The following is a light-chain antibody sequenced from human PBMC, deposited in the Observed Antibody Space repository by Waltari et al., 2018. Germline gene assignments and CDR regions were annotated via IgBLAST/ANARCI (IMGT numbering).Light chain of an antibody. CDR1: SRYDVGHNS. Sequence: QSALTQPASVSGSPGQSITSTCTGTSRYDVGHNSVTWYQQHPGQAPKLMIYDVTKRPSGVSDRFSGSKSGNTASLTITGLQAEDEADYYCNSYTSSSTLWVFGGGTKLTVL. CDR2: DVT. V-gene: IGLV2-14*01. CDR3: NSYTSSSTLWV. J-gene: IGLJ3*02.